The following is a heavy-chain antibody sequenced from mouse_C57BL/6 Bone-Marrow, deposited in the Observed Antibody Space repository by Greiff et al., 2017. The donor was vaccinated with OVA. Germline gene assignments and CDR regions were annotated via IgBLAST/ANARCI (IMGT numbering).Heavy chain of an antibody. J-gene: IGHJ4*01. D-gene: IGHD1-1*01. Sequence: QVQLQQPGAELVRPGSSVKLSCKSSGYTFTSYWMHWVKQRPIQGLEWIGNIDPSDSETHYNQKFKDKATLTVDKSSSTAYMQLSSLTSEDSAVYYCARPPHYYGSLDYAMDYWGQGTSVTVSS. V-gene: IGHV1-52*01. CDR3: ARPPHYYGSLDYAMDY. CDR1: GYTFTSYW. CDR2: IDPSDSET.